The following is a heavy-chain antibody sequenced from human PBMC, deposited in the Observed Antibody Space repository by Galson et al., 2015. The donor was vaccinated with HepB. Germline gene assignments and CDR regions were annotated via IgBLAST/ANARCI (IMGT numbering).Heavy chain of an antibody. CDR3: AKDGAEGAAMGY. D-gene: IGHD5-18*01. Sequence: SLRLSCAASGFTLSSYAMSWVRQAPGKGLEWVSAISGSGGSTYYADSVKGRFTISRDNSKNTLYLQMNSLRAEDTAVYYCAKDGAEGAAMGYWGQGTLVTVSS. J-gene: IGHJ4*02. CDR1: GFTLSSYA. V-gene: IGHV3-23*01. CDR2: ISGSGGST.